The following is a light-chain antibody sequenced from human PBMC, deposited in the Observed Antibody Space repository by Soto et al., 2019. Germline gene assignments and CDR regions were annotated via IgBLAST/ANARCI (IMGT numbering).Light chain of an antibody. CDR2: WAS. CDR3: QQYASTLWT. CDR1: QTVLYSSNNKNY. J-gene: IGKJ1*01. Sequence: DIVMTQSPDSLAVSLGERATINCKSSQTVLYSSNNKNYLAWYQQKPGQPPKLLISWASTRESGVPDRFSGSGSGTDFTLTISSLQAEDVAVYYCQQYASTLWTFGQGTKVEIK. V-gene: IGKV4-1*01.